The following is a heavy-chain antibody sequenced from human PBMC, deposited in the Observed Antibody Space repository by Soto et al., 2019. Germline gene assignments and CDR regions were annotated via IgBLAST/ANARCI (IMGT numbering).Heavy chain of an antibody. CDR2: INPYNANT. D-gene: IGHD3-16*01. CDR1: GYTFTSYG. J-gene: IGHJ3*02. Sequence: ASVKVSCKASGYTFTSYGINWVLQAPGQGLEWMGWINPYNANTNYAQKLQGRVTMTTDTSTTTAYMDLRSLTSDDTAVYYCARDRVAGIWGDAFDIWGQGTVVTVSS. CDR3: ARDRVAGIWGDAFDI. V-gene: IGHV1-18*04.